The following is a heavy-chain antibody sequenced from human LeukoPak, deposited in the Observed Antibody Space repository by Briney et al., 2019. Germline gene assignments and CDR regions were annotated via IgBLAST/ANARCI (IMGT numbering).Heavy chain of an antibody. CDR3: AKKGQADDNGKPD. CDR1: GFTFSSYD. D-gene: IGHD1-1*01. Sequence: GGSLRLSCAASGFTFSSYDLSWVRQAPGKGLECVSAIRRGVGTTYYADSVQGRFTISRDNSKNTLYLQMNNLRADDTAIYYCAKKGQADDNGKPDWGQGTLVTVSS. CDR2: IRRGVGTT. V-gene: IGHV3-23*01. J-gene: IGHJ4*02.